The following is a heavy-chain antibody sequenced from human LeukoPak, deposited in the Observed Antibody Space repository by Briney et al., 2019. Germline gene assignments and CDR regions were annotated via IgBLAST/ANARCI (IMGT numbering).Heavy chain of an antibody. CDR1: GFTFSSYW. D-gene: IGHD3-22*01. Sequence: SGGSLRLSCAASGFTFSSYWMSWVRQAPGKGLEWVANIKQDGSEKYYVDSVKGRFTISRDNAKNSLYLQMNSLRAEDTAVYYCARELPPYTYFYVSSGYYGGYWGQGTLVTVSS. CDR3: ARELPPYTYFYVSSGYYGGY. J-gene: IGHJ4*02. V-gene: IGHV3-7*01. CDR2: IKQDGSEK.